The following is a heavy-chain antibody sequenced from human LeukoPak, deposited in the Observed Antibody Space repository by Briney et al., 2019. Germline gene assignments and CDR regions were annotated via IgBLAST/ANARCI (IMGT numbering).Heavy chain of an antibody. CDR1: GDSITRSDW. J-gene: IGHJ3*02. V-gene: IGHV4-28*05. D-gene: IGHD1-26*01. Sequence: SDTLSLTCAVSGDSITRSDWWAWIRQPPGKGLEWLGNIYYSGGVYHNPSLQTRATMSVDSSKNQFSLRLGSVTAVDTAVYFCAKTRSGTYYGDSFDIWGQGILVTVSS. CDR2: IYYSGGV. CDR3: AKTRSGTYYGDSFDI.